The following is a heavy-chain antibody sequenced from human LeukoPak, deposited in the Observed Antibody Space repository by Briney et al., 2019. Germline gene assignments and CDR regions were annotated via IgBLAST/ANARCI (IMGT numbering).Heavy chain of an antibody. CDR2: IYHSGST. V-gene: IGHV4-30-2*01. J-gene: IGHJ3*02. D-gene: IGHD1-7*01. Sequence: TPSQTLSLTCTVSGGSISSGGYYWSWIRQPPGKGLEWIGYIYHSGSTYYNPSLKSRVTISVDRSKNQFPLKLSSVTAADTAVYYCARDRTVGITGTTGAFDIWGQGTMVTVSS. CDR1: GGSISSGGYY. CDR3: ARDRTVGITGTTGAFDI.